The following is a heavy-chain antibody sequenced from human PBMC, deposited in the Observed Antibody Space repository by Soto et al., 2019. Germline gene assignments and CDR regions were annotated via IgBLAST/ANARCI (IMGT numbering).Heavy chain of an antibody. V-gene: IGHV1-18*01. D-gene: IGHD2-15*01. CDR1: GYTFTRNG. Sequence: ASVKVSCKASGYTFTRNGISWVRQAPGQGLEWMGWISAYNGNTNYAQKLQGRVTMTTDTATSTAYMELRSLRSDDTAVYYCAILTPSYFFYPMDVWGQGTTVSV. J-gene: IGHJ6*02. CDR3: AILTPSYFFYPMDV. CDR2: ISAYNGNT.